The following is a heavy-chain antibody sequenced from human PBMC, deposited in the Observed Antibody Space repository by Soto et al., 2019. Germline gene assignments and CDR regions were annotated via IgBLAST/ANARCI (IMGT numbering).Heavy chain of an antibody. CDR1: GYTFTRYN. CDR3: ARDLPRDLVRGSFDI. Sequence: QAQLVQSGAEVKNPGASANISCKASGYTFTRYNIHWVRQAPGQGLEWMGIIDTRGGSTDYTQRFQGRVTMTRDTSTGTVYMHLSSLGSEDTAIYYCARDLPRDLVRGSFDIWGQGTMVTVSS. CDR2: IDTRGGST. D-gene: IGHD3-10*01. J-gene: IGHJ3*02. V-gene: IGHV1-46*01.